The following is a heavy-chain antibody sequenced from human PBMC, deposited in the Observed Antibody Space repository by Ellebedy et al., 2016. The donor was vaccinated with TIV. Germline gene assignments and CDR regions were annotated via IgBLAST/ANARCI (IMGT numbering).Heavy chain of an antibody. V-gene: IGHV4-39*07. D-gene: IGHD5-24*01. J-gene: IGHJ4*02. Sequence: MPSETLSPTCTVSGGSITSSGYFWAWIRQPPGMGPEWIGTIFYSGISSYNQSLKSRVTISSSTSKNLFSLRLGSVSAADTAVYYCAREYGYNFPDYFDSWGQGILVTVSS. CDR1: GGSITSSGYF. CDR3: AREYGYNFPDYFDS. CDR2: IFYSGIS.